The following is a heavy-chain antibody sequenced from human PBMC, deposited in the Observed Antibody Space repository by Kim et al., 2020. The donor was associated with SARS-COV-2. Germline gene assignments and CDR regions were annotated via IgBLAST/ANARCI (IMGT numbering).Heavy chain of an antibody. CDR3: AKDMEGTTWRYYGMDV. V-gene: IGHV3-30*18. CDR1: GFTFSSYG. D-gene: IGHD4-17*01. J-gene: IGHJ6*02. CDR2: ISYDGSNK. Sequence: GGSLRLSCAASGFTFSSYGMHWVRQAPGKGLEWVAVISYDGSNKYYADSVKGRFTISRDNSKNTLYLQMNSLRAEDTAVYYCAKDMEGTTWRYYGMDVWGQGTTVTVSS.